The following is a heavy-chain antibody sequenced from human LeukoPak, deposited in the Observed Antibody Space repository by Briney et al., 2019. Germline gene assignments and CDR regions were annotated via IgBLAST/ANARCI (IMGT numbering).Heavy chain of an antibody. CDR1: GGSFSGYY. J-gene: IGHJ4*02. D-gene: IGHD2-2*01. CDR3: AREEVGGFDY. CDR2: INHSGST. Sequence: SETLSLTCAVYGGSFSGYYWSWIRQPPGKGLEWIGEINHSGSTNYNPSLKGRVTISVDTSKNQFSLKLSSVTAADTAVYYCAREEVGGFDYWGQGTLVTVSS. V-gene: IGHV4-34*01.